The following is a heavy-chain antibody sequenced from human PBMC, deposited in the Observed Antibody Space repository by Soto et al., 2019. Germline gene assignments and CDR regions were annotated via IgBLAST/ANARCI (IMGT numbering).Heavy chain of an antibody. CDR3: VSTQDGGNSSGTLDI. D-gene: IGHD4-4*01. CDR2: IYHGGST. J-gene: IGHJ3*02. V-gene: IGHV4-4*02. CDR1: GDSISSTRW. Sequence: SETLSLTCTVSGDSISSTRWWSCVRQSPGKGLEWIGDIYHGGSTNYNPSLKGRVTISVDRSKTQFSLKLSSVTAADTAVYYCVSTQDGGNSSGTLDIWGQGTMVTVSS.